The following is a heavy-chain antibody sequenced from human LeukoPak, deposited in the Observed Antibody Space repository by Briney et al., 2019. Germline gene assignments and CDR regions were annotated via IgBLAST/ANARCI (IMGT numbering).Heavy chain of an antibody. Sequence: QPSETLSLTCTVSGGSISSSSYSWGWIRQPPGKGLEWIGSIYYSGSTYYNPSLKSRVTISVDTSKNQFSLKLSSVTAADTAVYYCARKRDCSSTSCYVNLNWFDPWGQGTLVTVSS. V-gene: IGHV4-39*01. CDR2: IYYSGST. J-gene: IGHJ5*02. D-gene: IGHD2-2*01. CDR1: GGSISSSSYS. CDR3: ARKRDCSSTSCYVNLNWFDP.